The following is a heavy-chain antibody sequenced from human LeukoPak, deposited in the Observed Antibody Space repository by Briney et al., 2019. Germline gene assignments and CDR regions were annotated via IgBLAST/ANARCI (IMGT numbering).Heavy chain of an antibody. Sequence: PGGSLRLSCAASGFTFSSYAMSWVRQAPGKGLERVSAISGSGGSTYYADSVKGRFTISRDNSKNTLYLQMNSLRAKDTAVYYCAKSGIVVVVAAPLDYWGQGTLVTVSS. J-gene: IGHJ4*02. D-gene: IGHD2-15*01. CDR3: AKSGIVVVVAAPLDY. CDR2: ISGSGGST. V-gene: IGHV3-23*01. CDR1: GFTFSSYA.